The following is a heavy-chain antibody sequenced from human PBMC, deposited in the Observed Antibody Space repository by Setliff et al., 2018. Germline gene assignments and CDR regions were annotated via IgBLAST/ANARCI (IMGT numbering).Heavy chain of an antibody. J-gene: IGHJ5*02. Sequence: PSVKVSCKASGYTFSSYSMHWVRQAPGQRLEWMGWINAANENTQYSKKFQGRLTITRDTSANTAYMELSSLRSEDTALYYCARYNWNTNWFDPWGQGTLVTVSS. CDR2: INAANENT. CDR1: GYTFSSYS. CDR3: ARYNWNTNWFDP. V-gene: IGHV1-3*01. D-gene: IGHD1-20*01.